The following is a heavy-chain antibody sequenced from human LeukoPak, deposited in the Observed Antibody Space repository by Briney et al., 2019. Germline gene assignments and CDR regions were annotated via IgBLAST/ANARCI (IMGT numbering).Heavy chain of an antibody. D-gene: IGHD6-19*01. V-gene: IGHV6-1*01. CDR1: GDSLSSKNGA. CDR3: ARDFGTTGWHTFDY. Sequence: SQTLSLNCVVSGDSLSSKNGAWHCIRQSPSRGLEWLGRTYYRSKSYNNHADSMEGRMTVSQDTSKNQYTLHLNSVTPDDTAVYYCARDFGTTGWHTFDYWGQGTLVTVSS. J-gene: IGHJ4*02. CDR2: TYYRSKSYN.